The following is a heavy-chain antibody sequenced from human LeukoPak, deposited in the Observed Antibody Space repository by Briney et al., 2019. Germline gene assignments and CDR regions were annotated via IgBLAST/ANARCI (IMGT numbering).Heavy chain of an antibody. CDR3: ARVVVSMTTSQFDP. D-gene: IGHD4-17*01. J-gene: IGHJ5*02. CDR1: GGSISSSSYY. V-gene: IGHV4-39*01. Sequence: KPSETLSLTCTVSGGSISSSSYYWGWIRQPPGKGLERIGSIYYSGSTYYNPSPKSRVTISVDTSKNRFSLKLSSVTAADTAVYYCARVVVSMTTSQFDPWGRGTLVTVSS. CDR2: IYYSGST.